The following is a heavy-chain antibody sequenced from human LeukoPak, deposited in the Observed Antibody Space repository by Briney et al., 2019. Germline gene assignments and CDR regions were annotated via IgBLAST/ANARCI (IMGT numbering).Heavy chain of an antibody. CDR1: GFTFSTYE. V-gene: IGHV3-48*03. CDR2: ISSSNSHT. CDR3: ARDISSSTRAFDI. J-gene: IGHJ3*02. Sequence: PGGSLRLSCAASGFTFSTYEMTWVRQAPGKGLEWVSFISSSNSHTFYADSVKGRFTIFRDTAKNSLYLQMNNLRGEDTAVYYCARDISSSTRAFDIWGQGTMVAVS. D-gene: IGHD2-15*01.